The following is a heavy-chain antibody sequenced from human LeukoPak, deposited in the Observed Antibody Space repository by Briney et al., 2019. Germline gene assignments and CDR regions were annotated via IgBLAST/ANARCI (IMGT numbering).Heavy chain of an antibody. D-gene: IGHD1-26*01. CDR3: ARAKVGATRGYFDY. CDR2: INHSGST. V-gene: IGHV4-34*01. Sequence: PSETLSLTCAVYGGSFSGYYWSWIRQPPGKGLEWIGEINHSGSTNYNPSLKSRVTISVDTSKNQFSLKLSSVTAADTAVYYCARAKVGATRGYFDYWGQGTLVTVSS. CDR1: GGSFSGYY. J-gene: IGHJ4*02.